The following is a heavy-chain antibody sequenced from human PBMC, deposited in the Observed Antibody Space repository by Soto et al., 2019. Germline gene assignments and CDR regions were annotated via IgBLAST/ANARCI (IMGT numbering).Heavy chain of an antibody. J-gene: IGHJ5*02. CDR1: GDSISRGAYF. D-gene: IGHD3-10*01. CDR2: IYYSGTT. Sequence: QVQLQESGPGLVKPSQTLSLTCTVSGDSISRGAYFWSWIRQHPVKGLEWLGYIYYSGTTYYNPSLKRRVTISVDSSKHHSSQRLSSTTAAETAVYYCTKTSRGGAGKFDPWGQGTLVTVSS. CDR3: TKTSRGGAGKFDP. V-gene: IGHV4-31*03.